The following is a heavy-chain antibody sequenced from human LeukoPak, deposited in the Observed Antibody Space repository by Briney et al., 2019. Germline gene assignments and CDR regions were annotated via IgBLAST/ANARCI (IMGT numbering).Heavy chain of an antibody. J-gene: IGHJ3*02. D-gene: IGHD1-26*01. CDR2: ISSSSSYI. Sequence: PGGSLRLSCAASGFTFSGYSMNWVRQAPGKGLEWVSSISSSSSYIYYADSVKGRFTISRDNAKNSLYLQMNSLRAEDTAVYYCAREGGSWPGDAFDIWGQGTMVTVSS. V-gene: IGHV3-21*01. CDR1: GFTFSGYS. CDR3: AREGGSWPGDAFDI.